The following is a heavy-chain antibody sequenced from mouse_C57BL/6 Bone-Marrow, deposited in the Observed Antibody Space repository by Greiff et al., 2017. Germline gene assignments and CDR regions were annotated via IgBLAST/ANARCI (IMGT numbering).Heavy chain of an antibody. CDR3: ARRRVLRYGY. V-gene: IGHV1-81*01. Sequence: QVQLKQSGAELARPGASVKLSCKASGYTFTSYGISWVKQRPGQGLEWIGEIYPRSGNTYYNEKFKGKATLTADKSSSTAYMELRSLTSEDSAVYFCARRRVLRYGYWGQGTTLTVSS. CDR1: GYTFTSYG. CDR2: IYPRSGNT. D-gene: IGHD1-1*01. J-gene: IGHJ2*01.